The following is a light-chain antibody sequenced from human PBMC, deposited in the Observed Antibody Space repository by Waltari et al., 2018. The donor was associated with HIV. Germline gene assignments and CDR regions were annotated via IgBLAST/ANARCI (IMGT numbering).Light chain of an antibody. Sequence: DIVMTQSPLSLSVTPGEPASISCKSSQSLLRSSGYLYLDWYLQKPGQSPQLLIYLGSNRASVGPDRFSGSGSATDFTLNISRVEAEDVGIYYCMQALESPLTFGGGTRVEIK. J-gene: IGKJ4*01. CDR2: LGS. V-gene: IGKV2-28*01. CDR3: MQALESPLT. CDR1: QSLLRSSGYLY.